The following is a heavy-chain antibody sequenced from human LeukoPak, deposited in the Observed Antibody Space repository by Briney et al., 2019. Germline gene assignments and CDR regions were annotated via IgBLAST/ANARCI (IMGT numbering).Heavy chain of an antibody. V-gene: IGHV3-23*01. CDR3: AKALPEYYDSSGYYY. D-gene: IGHD3-22*01. Sequence: PGGSLGLSCAASGFTFSSYAMSWVRQAPGKGLEWVSAISGSGGSTYYADSVKGRFTISRDNSKNTLYLQMNSLRAEDTAVYYCAKALPEYYDSSGYYYWGQGTLVTVSS. J-gene: IGHJ4*02. CDR2: ISGSGGST. CDR1: GFTFSSYA.